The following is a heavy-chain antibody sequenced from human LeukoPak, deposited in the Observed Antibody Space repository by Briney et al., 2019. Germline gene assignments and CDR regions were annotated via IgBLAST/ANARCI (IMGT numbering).Heavy chain of an antibody. CDR3: ARGAYGSGSYLFDY. CDR2: IYSGGST. Sequence: GGSLILSCAASGFTVSSNYMSWVRQAPGKGLEWVSVIYSGGSTYYADSVKGRFTISRDNSKNTLYLQMNSLRAEDTAVYYCARGAYGSGSYLFDYWGQGTLVTVSS. J-gene: IGHJ4*02. V-gene: IGHV3-66*01. CDR1: GFTVSSNY. D-gene: IGHD3-10*01.